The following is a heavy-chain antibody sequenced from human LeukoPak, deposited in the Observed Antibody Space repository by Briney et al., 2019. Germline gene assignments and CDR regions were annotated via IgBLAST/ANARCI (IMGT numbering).Heavy chain of an antibody. D-gene: IGHD3-22*01. CDR3: ARDTHYYDPSAYYSRGEYYHHGMDA. Sequence: PGGSLRLPCAASGFTFRTYAMHWVRQAPGKGLEWVAVVSYDGSNKYYADSVQGRFTISRDNSRNTLHLQMNSLRADDTAVYYCARDTHYYDPSAYYSRGEYYHHGMDAWGQGTPVTASS. V-gene: IGHV3-30-3*01. CDR2: VSYDGSNK. J-gene: IGHJ6*02. CDR1: GFTFRTYA.